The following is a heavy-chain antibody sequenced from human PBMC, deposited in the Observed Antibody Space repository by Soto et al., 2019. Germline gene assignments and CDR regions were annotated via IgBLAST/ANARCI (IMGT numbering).Heavy chain of an antibody. CDR2: ISANNVTT. Sequence: QVQLVQSGAEVKKPGASVKVSCKASGYTLTTSGFSWVRQAPGQGLEWMGWISANNVTTNYAQKFQGRLTMTTDTSTTTAHMELRSLRSDDTAVYYCARALRGSGSFAYWGQGTLVTVSS. CDR1: GYTLTTSG. V-gene: IGHV1-18*01. CDR3: ARALRGSGSFAY. J-gene: IGHJ4*02. D-gene: IGHD1-26*01.